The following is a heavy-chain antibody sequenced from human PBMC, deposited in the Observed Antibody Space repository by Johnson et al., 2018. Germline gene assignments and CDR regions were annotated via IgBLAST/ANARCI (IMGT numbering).Heavy chain of an antibody. J-gene: IGHJ3*02. CDR3: ARDPIGYDILTGFYI. CDR1: GFTFSNYA. CDR2: MSSDVSDK. V-gene: IGHV3-30-3*01. Sequence: QVQLVQSGGGVVQPGRSLRLSCAASGFTFSNYAMHWVRRAPGKGLEWVALMSSDVSDKYYADSVKGRFTRSRDNSKNTLYLQMNSLRAEDKAVYYCARDPIGYDILTGFYIWGQGTMVTVSS. D-gene: IGHD3-9*01.